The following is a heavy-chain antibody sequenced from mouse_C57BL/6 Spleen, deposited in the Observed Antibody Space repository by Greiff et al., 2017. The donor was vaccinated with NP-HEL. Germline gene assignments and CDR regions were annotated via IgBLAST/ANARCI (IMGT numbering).Heavy chain of an antibody. CDR1: GFTFSDYY. J-gene: IGHJ2*01. CDR3: ARDHRGDYDY. Sequence: EVKLMESEGGLVQPGSSMKLSCTASGFTFSDYYMAWVRQVPEKGLEWVANINYDGSSTYYLDSLKSRFIISRDNAKNILYLQMSSLKSEDTATYYCARDHRGDYDYWGQGTTLTVSS. V-gene: IGHV5-16*01. CDR2: INYDGSST. D-gene: IGHD2-13*01.